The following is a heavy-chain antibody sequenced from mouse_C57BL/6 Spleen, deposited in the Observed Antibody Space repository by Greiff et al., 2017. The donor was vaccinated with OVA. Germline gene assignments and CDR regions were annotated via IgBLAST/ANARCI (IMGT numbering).Heavy chain of an antibody. CDR1: GFSLTSYC. CDR3: ASGNGYSWFAY. J-gene: IGHJ3*01. CDR2: IWGVGST. Sequence: VMLVESGPGLVAPSQSLSITCTVSGFSLTSYCVDWVRQSPGKGLEWLGVIWGVGSTNYNSALKSRLSISKDNSKSQVFLKMNSLQTDDTAMYYCASGNGYSWFAYWGQGTLVTVSA. V-gene: IGHV2-6*01. D-gene: IGHD2-3*01.